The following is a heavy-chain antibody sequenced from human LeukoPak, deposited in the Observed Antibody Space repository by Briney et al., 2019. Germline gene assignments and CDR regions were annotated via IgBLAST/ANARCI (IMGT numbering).Heavy chain of an antibody. CDR3: ARHSRGYYDSTGYYYGSHAFDI. D-gene: IGHD3-22*01. CDR1: GDSVSTYS. V-gene: IGHV4-59*08. CDR2: ISYSGSA. J-gene: IGHJ3*02. Sequence: SETLSLTCAVSGDSVSTYSWTWIRQPPGKGLECIGSISYSGSANYNPSLKSRVTVSVDTSKNQFSLKLSSVTAADTAVFHCARHSRGYYDSTGYYYGSHAFDIWGQGTMVTVSS.